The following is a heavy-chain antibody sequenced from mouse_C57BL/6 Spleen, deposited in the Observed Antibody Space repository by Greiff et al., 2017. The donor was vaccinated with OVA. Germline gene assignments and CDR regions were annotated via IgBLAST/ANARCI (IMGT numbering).Heavy chain of an antibody. D-gene: IGHD3-2*02. J-gene: IGHJ3*01. CDR2: IDPETGGT. Sequence: QVQLQQSGAELVRPGASVTLSCKASGYTFTDYEMHWVKQTPVHGLEWIGAIDPETGGTAYNQKFKGKAILTADKSSSTAYMEHRSLTSEDSAVYYCTRQLRLGFAYWGQGTLVTVSA. CDR1: GYTFTDYE. CDR3: TRQLRLGFAY. V-gene: IGHV1-15*01.